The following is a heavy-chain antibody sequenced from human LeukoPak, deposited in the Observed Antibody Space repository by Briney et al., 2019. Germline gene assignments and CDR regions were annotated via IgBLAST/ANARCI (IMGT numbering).Heavy chain of an antibody. J-gene: IGHJ4*02. Sequence: GGSLRLSCAASGFTFSSYAMHWVRQAPGKGLEWVAGISGSGGSTNYADSVKGRFTISRGNPKNTLYLQMNSLRAEDTAVYFCAKRGVVIRVILVGFHKEAYYFDSWGQGALVTVSS. D-gene: IGHD3-22*01. CDR2: ISGSGGST. CDR1: GFTFSSYA. V-gene: IGHV3-23*01. CDR3: AKRGVVIRVILVGFHKEAYYFDS.